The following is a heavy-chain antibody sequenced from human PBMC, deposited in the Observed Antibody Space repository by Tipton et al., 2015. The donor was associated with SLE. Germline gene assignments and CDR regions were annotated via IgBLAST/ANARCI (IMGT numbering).Heavy chain of an antibody. CDR1: GYSFTSYW. D-gene: IGHD2-2*01. J-gene: IGHJ4*02. V-gene: IGHV5-51*03. Sequence: QLVQSGAEVKKPGESLKISCKGSGYSFTSYWIGWVRQMPGKGLEWMGIIYPGDSDTRYSPSFQGQVTISADKSISTAYLQWSSLKASDTAMYHCARWIVRAQLLSEIDYWGQGTLVTVSS. CDR2: IYPGDSDT. CDR3: ARWIVRAQLLSEIDY.